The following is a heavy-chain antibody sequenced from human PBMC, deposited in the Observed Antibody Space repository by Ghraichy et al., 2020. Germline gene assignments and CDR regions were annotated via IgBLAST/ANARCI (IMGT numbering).Heavy chain of an antibody. CDR2: ISGSGGST. CDR1: GFTFSNYA. D-gene: IGHD6-6*01. CDR3: AKDREYGNSSGPYYFDY. J-gene: IGHJ4*02. Sequence: GGSLRLSCAASGFTFSNYAMTWVRQAPGKGLEWVSTISGSGGSTYYADSVKGRFTISRDNSKNTLYLQMNSLRAEDAAVYYCAKDREYGNSSGPYYFDYWGQGTLVTVSS. V-gene: IGHV3-23*01.